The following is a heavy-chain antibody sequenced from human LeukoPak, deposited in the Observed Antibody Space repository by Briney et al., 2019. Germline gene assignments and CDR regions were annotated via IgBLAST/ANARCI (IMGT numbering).Heavy chain of an antibody. D-gene: IGHD5-18*01. CDR2: INPSGGST. Sequence: ASVTVSCKASGYTFTSYYMHWVRQAPGQGLEWMGIINPSGGSTSYAQKFQGRVTMTRDTSTSTVYMELSSLRSEDTAVYYCASSPSGHSHAPGWFDPWGQGTLVTVSS. CDR1: GYTFTSYY. J-gene: IGHJ5*02. V-gene: IGHV1-46*01. CDR3: ASSPSGHSHAPGWFDP.